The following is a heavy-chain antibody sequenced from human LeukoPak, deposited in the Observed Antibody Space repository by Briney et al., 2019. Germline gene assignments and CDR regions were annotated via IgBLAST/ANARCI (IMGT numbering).Heavy chain of an antibody. CDR3: ASAYTGALDY. CDR1: GFTFSSYS. J-gene: IGHJ4*02. D-gene: IGHD2-2*02. Sequence: GGSLRLSCAASGFTFSSYSMNWVRQAPGKGLEWVSSITSSGSYIYYADSVKGRFTISRDNAKNSLYLQMNGLRAEDTAVYYCASAYTGALDYWGQGTLVTVSS. CDR2: ITSSGSYI. V-gene: IGHV3-21*01.